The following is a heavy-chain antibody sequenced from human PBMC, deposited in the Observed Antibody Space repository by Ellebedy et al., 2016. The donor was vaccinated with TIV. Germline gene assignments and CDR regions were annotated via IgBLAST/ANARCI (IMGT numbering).Heavy chain of an antibody. J-gene: IGHJ6*02. Sequence: GESLKISCAASGFTVSSNYMSWARQAPGKGLEWVSLIYSGGGTSYAGSVKGRFTISRDNSKNTLYLQMNSLTAKDTAVYYCAREVLGGQGDMDVWGQGTTVTVSS. CDR3: AREVLGGQGDMDV. D-gene: IGHD3-10*01. V-gene: IGHV3-66*01. CDR2: IYSGGGT. CDR1: GFTVSSNY.